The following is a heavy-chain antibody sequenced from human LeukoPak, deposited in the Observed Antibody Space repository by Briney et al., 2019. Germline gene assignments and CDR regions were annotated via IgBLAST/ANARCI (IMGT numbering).Heavy chain of an antibody. CDR3: ARSAITAPSTGYYFDY. J-gene: IGHJ4*02. V-gene: IGHV3-30*04. D-gene: IGHD6-13*01. CDR2: ISYDGSYK. Sequence: GGSLRLSCAASGFTFSSYAMHWVRQAPGKGLEWVAVISYDGSYKYYADSVKGRFTISRDNPKNTLYLQMNSLRAEDTAVYYCARSAITAPSTGYYFDYWGQGTLVTVSS. CDR1: GFTFSSYA.